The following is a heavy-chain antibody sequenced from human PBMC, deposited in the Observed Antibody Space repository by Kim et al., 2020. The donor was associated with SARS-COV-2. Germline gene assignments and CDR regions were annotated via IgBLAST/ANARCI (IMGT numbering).Heavy chain of an antibody. D-gene: IGHD1-26*01. CDR1: GGSFSGYY. CDR3: ARGVSGSYDAFDY. V-gene: IGHV4-34*01. Sequence: SETLSLTCAVYGGSFSGYYWSWIRQPPGKGLEWIGEINHSGSTNYNPSLKSRVTISVDTSKNQFSLKLSSVTAADTAVYYCARGVSGSYDAFDYWGQGTL. CDR2: INHSGST. J-gene: IGHJ4*02.